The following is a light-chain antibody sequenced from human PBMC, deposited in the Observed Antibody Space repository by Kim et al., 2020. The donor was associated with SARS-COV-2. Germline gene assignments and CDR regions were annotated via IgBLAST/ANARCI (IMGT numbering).Light chain of an antibody. V-gene: IGKV1-39*01. J-gene: IGKJ2*01. CDR3: QQTYTPPYT. Sequence: DIQLTQSPSSLSTSVGDRVTITCRASQTITTSLKWYQVVPGKAPKLLIFDASTLQRRVPSRFSGSGSGTEFTLTIANLRPEDFATYFCQQTYTPPYTFGQGTKLEI. CDR1: QTITTS. CDR2: DAS.